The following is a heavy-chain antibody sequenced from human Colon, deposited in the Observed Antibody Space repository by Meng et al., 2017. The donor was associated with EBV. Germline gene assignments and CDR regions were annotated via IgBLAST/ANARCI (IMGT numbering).Heavy chain of an antibody. D-gene: IGHD6-19*01. CDR1: GGSVSSGGYY. V-gene: IGHV4-31*03. CDR3: ARVSSGWDYFDY. J-gene: IGHJ4*02. CDR2: IYYSGST. Sequence: ESGPGLGKPGQTPSLTCTVSGGSVSSGGYYWTWIRQHTGKGLEWFGNIYYSGSTFYNPSLKRRVIISIDTSKNQFSLNLRSVTAADTAVYYCARVSSGWDYFDYWGQGTLVTVSS.